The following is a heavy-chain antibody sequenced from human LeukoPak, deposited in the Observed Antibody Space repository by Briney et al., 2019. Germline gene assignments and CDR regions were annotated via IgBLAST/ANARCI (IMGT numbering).Heavy chain of an antibody. CDR2: IYYTGTA. CDR3: ARRLSSDAFDI. V-gene: IGHV4-39*01. J-gene: IGHJ3*02. D-gene: IGHD3-16*01. Sequence: SETLSLTCTVSGGSISSYYWGWIRQPPGKGLEWIGSIYYTGTAYYIPSLKSRVTISVDTSKNQFSLKLSSVTAADTAVYYCARRLSSDAFDIWGQGTMVTVSS. CDR1: GGSISSYY.